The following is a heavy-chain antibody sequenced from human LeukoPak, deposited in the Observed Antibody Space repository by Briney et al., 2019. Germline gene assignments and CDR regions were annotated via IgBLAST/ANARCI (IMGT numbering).Heavy chain of an antibody. Sequence: GESLKISCKGYGYSFTTYWIGWVRQMPGKGLEWMGIIYPADSDTKYSPSFQGQGTISVDKSITTAYLQWSSLKASDSAMYYCARLPQPPMFVELRSYWGQGTLVTVSS. CDR2: IYPADSDT. J-gene: IGHJ4*02. CDR3: ARLPQPPMFVELRSY. V-gene: IGHV5-51*01. D-gene: IGHD3-10*02. CDR1: GYSFTTYW.